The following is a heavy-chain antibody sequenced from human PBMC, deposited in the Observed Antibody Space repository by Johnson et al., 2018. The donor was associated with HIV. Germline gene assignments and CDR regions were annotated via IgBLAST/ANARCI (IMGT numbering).Heavy chain of an antibody. V-gene: IGHV3-30-3*01. CDR1: RFTFSSYA. Sequence: VQLVESGGGVVQPGRSLRLSCAASRFTFSSYAMHWVRQAPGKGLEWVAVIWYDGSNKYYADSVKGRFTISRDNSKNTLYLQMNSLRAEDTAVFYCARGALGDWVDAFDIWGQGTMVTVSS. J-gene: IGHJ3*02. CDR3: ARGALGDWVDAFDI. D-gene: IGHD3-16*01. CDR2: IWYDGSNK.